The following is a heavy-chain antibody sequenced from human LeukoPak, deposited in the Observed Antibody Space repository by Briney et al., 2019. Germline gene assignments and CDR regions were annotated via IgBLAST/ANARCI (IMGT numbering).Heavy chain of an antibody. CDR3: ARDTRRVFDY. CDR2: INHSGST. Sequence: SETLSLTCAVYGGSFSGYYWSWIRQPPGKGLEWIGEINHSGSTNYNPSLRSRVTISVDTSKNQFSLKLSSVTAADTAVYYCARDTRRVFDYWGQGTLVTVSS. V-gene: IGHV4-34*01. J-gene: IGHJ4*02. D-gene: IGHD3-10*01. CDR1: GGSFSGYY.